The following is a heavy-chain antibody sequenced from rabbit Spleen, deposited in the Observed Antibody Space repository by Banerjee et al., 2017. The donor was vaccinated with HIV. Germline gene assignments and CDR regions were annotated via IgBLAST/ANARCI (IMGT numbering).Heavy chain of an antibody. CDR3: TRDDGSGHYIDGYFNL. Sequence: QQLVESGGGLVKPGASLTLTCTASGFSFSSGYNMSWVRQAPGKGLEWIGFIYTGNGKNYYASWAKGRFTISKTSSTTVTLQVTSLTAADTATYFCTRDDGSGHYIDGYFNLWGPGTLVTVS. CDR1: GFSFSSGYN. J-gene: IGHJ4*01. V-gene: IGHV1S40*01. CDR2: IYTGNGKN. D-gene: IGHD1-1*01.